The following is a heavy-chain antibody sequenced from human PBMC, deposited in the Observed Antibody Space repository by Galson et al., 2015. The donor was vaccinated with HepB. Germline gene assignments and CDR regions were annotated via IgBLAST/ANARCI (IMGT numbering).Heavy chain of an antibody. Sequence: CAISGDSVSSNSAAWNWIRQSPSRGLEGLGRTYYKSKWYNDYAVSVKSRITVNPDTSMNQFSLQLNSVTPEDTAVYYCARDALGGSRRFDYWGQGTPVTVSS. V-gene: IGHV6-1*01. J-gene: IGHJ4*02. CDR1: GDSVSSNSAA. CDR3: ARDALGGSRRFDY. D-gene: IGHD3-16*01. CDR2: TYYKSKWYN.